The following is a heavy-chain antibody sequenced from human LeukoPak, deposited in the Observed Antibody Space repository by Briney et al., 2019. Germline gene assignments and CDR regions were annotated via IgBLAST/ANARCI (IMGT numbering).Heavy chain of an antibody. D-gene: IGHD3-3*01. CDR3: ASQRFLEWFHYYYMDV. CDR1: GFTFTNAW. Sequence: PGGSLRLSCAASGFTFTNAWMSWVRQAPGKGLEWVGRIKSKTDGGTTDYAAPVKGRFTISRDDSKNTLYLQMNSLRAEDTAVYYCASQRFLEWFHYYYMDVWGKGTTVTVSS. V-gene: IGHV3-15*01. J-gene: IGHJ6*03. CDR2: IKSKTDGGTT.